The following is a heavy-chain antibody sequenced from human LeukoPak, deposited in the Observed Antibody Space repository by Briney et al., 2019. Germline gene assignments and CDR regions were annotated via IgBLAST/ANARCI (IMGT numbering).Heavy chain of an antibody. CDR2: IYYSGST. J-gene: IGHJ4*02. D-gene: IGHD3-10*01. V-gene: IGHV4-59*01. CDR1: GGSISSYY. Sequence: SETLSLTCTVSGGSISSYYWSWIRQPPGKGLEWIGYIYYSGSTNYNPSLKSRVTISVDTSKNQFSLKLSSVTAADTAVYYCARGLSITMVRGVAFDYWGQGTLVAVSS. CDR3: ARGLSITMVRGVAFDY.